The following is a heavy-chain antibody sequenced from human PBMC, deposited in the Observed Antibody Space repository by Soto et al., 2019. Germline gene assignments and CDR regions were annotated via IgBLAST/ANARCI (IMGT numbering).Heavy chain of an antibody. V-gene: IGHV3-23*01. J-gene: IGHJ3*02. D-gene: IGHD2-21*02. CDR3: AKNGLGFLTTYGSGGDCHYAFDI. Sequence: EVQLLESGGGLVQPGGSLRLSCAASGFTFSSYAMSWVRQAPGKGLEWVSTISGGGDGTYYADSVKGRFTISRDNSRNSVVLQMNSLSAEDTAVYYCAKNGLGFLTTYGSGGDCHYAFDIWGQGTMVTVSS. CDR2: ISGGGDGT. CDR1: GFTFSSYA.